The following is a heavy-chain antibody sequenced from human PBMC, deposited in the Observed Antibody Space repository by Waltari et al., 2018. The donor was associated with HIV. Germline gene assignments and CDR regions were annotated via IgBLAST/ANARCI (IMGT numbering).Heavy chain of an antibody. D-gene: IGHD3-22*01. CDR1: GGSIGSYY. V-gene: IGHV4-59*01. CDR2: IHYSGGT. Sequence: QVQLQESGPGLAKPSETLSLTCTVSGGSIGSYYWSWIRRPPGKGLEWIGYIHYSGGTKFNPSLKSRVSTSVDTSNNQFSLKLTSVTPADTAVYYCARWATYYDGFDIWGQGTMVTVSS. J-gene: IGHJ3*02. CDR3: ARWATYYDGFDI.